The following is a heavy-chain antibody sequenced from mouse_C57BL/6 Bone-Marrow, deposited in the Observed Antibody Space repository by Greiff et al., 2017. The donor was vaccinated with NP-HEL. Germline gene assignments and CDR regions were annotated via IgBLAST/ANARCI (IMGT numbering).Heavy chain of an antibody. V-gene: IGHV3-6*01. CDR3: ALTDY. Sequence: EVKLMESGPGLVKPSQSLSLTCSVTGYSITSGYYWNWIRQFPGNKLEWMGYISYDGSNNYNPSLKNRISITRDTSKHQFFLKLNSVTTEDTATYYCALTDYWGQGTTLTVSS. CDR2: ISYDGSN. CDR1: GYSITSGYY. D-gene: IGHD2-12*01. J-gene: IGHJ2*01.